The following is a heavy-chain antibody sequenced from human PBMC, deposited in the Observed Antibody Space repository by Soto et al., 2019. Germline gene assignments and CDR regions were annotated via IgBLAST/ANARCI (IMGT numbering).Heavy chain of an antibody. CDR2: IYYTGST. D-gene: IGHD5-12*01. CDR1: GASMSSYF. V-gene: IGHV4-59*08. CDR3: ATGYDFDY. J-gene: IGHJ4*02. Sequence: SETLSLTCTVSGASMSSYFWTWIRQPPGKGLEWVASIYYTGSTNYNPSLKSRVTISVDTSENQFSLKLSSLTAADTAVFFCATGYDFDYWGLGTLVTVSS.